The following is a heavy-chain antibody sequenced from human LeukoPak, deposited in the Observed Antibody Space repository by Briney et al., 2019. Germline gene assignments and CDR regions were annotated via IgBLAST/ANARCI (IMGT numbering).Heavy chain of an antibody. V-gene: IGHV3-30-3*01. D-gene: IGHD5-12*01. CDR3: ATFNVGGEYSDFDY. J-gene: IGHJ4*02. Sequence: GGSLRLSCAASGFTFSDYYMSWIRQAPGKGLEWVAVISYDGSNKYYADSVKGRFTISRDNSKNTLYLQMNSLRAEDTAVYYCATFNVGGEYSDFDYWGQGTLVTVSS. CDR2: ISYDGSNK. CDR1: GFTFSDYY.